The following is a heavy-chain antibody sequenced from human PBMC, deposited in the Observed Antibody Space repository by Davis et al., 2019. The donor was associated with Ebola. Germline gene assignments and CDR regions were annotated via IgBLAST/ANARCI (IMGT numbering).Heavy chain of an antibody. J-gene: IGHJ5*02. CDR3: ARRCAGGSCYFGWFDP. CDR2: IYYSGST. D-gene: IGHD2-15*01. Sequence: SETLSLTCTVAGGSITSTTSYWGWFRQPPGKGLEWIGSIYYSGSTYYNPSLKSRVTISVDTSKNQFSLKLSSVTAADTAVYYCARRCAGGSCYFGWFDPWVQGTLVPISS. V-gene: IGHV4-39*01. CDR1: GGSITSTTSY.